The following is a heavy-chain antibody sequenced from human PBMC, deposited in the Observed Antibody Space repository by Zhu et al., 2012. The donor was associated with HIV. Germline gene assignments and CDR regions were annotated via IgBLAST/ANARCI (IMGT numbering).Heavy chain of an antibody. D-gene: IGHD3-16*01. J-gene: IGHJ3*02. CDR3: ARVLGGDALDI. CDR1: GYFISSGYY. Sequence: QVQLQESGPGLVKPSETLSLTCTVSGYFISSGYYWGWIRQPPGKGLEWIGNIYHSGSTYYNSSLKSRVTISVDTSKNQFSLKLSSVTAADTAVYYCARVLGGDALDIWGQGDNGHRSLQ. CDR2: IYHSGST. V-gene: IGHV4-38-2*02.